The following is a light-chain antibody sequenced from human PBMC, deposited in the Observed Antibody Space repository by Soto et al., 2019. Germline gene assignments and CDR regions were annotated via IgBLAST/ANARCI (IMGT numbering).Light chain of an antibody. CDR2: GNI. J-gene: IGLJ1*01. CDR3: QSYDSTLSARYV. V-gene: IGLV1-40*01. CDR1: SSNIGAGYD. Sequence: QSVLTQPPSVSGAPGQWVTISCTGSSSNIGAGYDVHWYQQRPGTAPKLLIFGNINRPSGVPDRFSGSKSGTSASLAITGLQAEDEGDYYCQSYDSTLSARYVFGTGTQLTVL.